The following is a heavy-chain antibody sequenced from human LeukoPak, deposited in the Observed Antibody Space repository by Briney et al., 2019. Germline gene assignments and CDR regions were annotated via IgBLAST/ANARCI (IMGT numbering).Heavy chain of an antibody. Sequence: PGGSLRLSCSASGFTFSNYDMHWVRQEKGKGLEWVSSIGTGGHRYYAPSVKGRFTISRENAKNSLYLQMNSLRAGDTAIYYCTRGGLEAPCDVWGQGTMVAVSS. J-gene: IGHJ3*01. CDR1: GFTFSNYD. D-gene: IGHD5-24*01. V-gene: IGHV3-13*01. CDR3: TRGGLEAPCDV. CDR2: IGTGGHR.